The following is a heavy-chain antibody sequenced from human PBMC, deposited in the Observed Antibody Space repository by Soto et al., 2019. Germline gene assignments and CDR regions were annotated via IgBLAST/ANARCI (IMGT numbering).Heavy chain of an antibody. V-gene: IGHV1-8*01. CDR3: ARGPLVSLAYYYYMDV. J-gene: IGHJ6*03. CDR2: MNPNSGNT. D-gene: IGHD3-10*01. Sequence: ASVKVSCKASGYTFTSYDINWVRQATGQGLEWMGWMNPNSGNTGYAQKFQGRVTMTRNTSISTAYMELSSLRSEDTAVYYCARGPLVSLAYYYYMDVWGKGTTVTVSS. CDR1: GYTFTSYD.